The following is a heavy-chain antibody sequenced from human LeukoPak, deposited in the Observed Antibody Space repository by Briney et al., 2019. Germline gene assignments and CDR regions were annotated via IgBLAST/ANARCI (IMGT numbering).Heavy chain of an antibody. CDR2: IKQDGSEK. CDR1: GFTFSDYW. V-gene: IGHV3-7*04. D-gene: IGHD2-2*02. J-gene: IGHJ6*02. Sequence: GGSLRLSCAASGFTFSDYWMSWVRQAPGKGLEWVANIKQDGSEKSYLDSVKGRFTISRDNAKNSLYMQMNSLRAEDTAVYYCARYCSSTTCYNGEAPGMDVWGQGTTVTVSS. CDR3: ARYCSSTTCYNGEAPGMDV.